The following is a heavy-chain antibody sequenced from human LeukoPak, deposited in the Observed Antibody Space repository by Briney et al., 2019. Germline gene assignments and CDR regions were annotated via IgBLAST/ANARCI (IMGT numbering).Heavy chain of an antibody. J-gene: IGHJ4*02. CDR1: GYTFTGYY. D-gene: IGHD3-9*01. Sequence: ASVKVSCKASGYTFTGYYMHWVRQAPGQGLEWMGWINPNSGGTNYAQKFQGRVTMTRDTSISTAYMELSRLRSDDTAVYHCARVEYYDILALGGGFDYWGQGTLVTVSS. V-gene: IGHV1-2*02. CDR3: ARVEYYDILALGGGFDY. CDR2: INPNSGGT.